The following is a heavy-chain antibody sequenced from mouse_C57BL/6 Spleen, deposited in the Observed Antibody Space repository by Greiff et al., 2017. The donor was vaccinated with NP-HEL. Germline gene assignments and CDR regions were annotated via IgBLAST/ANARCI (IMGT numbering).Heavy chain of an antibody. J-gene: IGHJ4*01. V-gene: IGHV5-4*03. D-gene: IGHD2-4*01. CDR1: GFTFSSYA. Sequence: EVMLVESGGGLVKPGGSLKLSCAASGFTFSSYAMSWVRQTPEKRLEWVATISDGGSYTYYPDNVKGRFTISRDNAKNNLYLQMSHLKSEDTAMYYCANQMITRAMDYWGQGTSVTVSS. CDR3: ANQMITRAMDY. CDR2: ISDGGSYT.